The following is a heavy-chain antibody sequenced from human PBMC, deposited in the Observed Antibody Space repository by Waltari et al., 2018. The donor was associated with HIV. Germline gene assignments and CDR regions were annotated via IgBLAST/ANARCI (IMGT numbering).Heavy chain of an antibody. CDR1: GYSFIDFD. Sequence: QVHLVQSVADIKKPRASVRVSCRASGYSFIDFDINWVRRAPGRGLEWVGWMNPDNGDAGYGHKFKGRFTLTRDTTTDTAYMDVTNLKSEDTAIYYCTKGRRGALFGDEWGQGTLVTVSS. V-gene: IGHV1-8*02. CDR2: MNPDNGDA. D-gene: IGHD3-3*01. CDR3: TKGRRGALFGDE. J-gene: IGHJ4*02.